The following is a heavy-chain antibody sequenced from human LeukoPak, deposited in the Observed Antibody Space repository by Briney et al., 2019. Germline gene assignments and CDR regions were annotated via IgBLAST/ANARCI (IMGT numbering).Heavy chain of an antibody. D-gene: IGHD1-26*01. J-gene: IGHJ4*02. V-gene: IGHV3-9*01. CDR1: GFTFDDYA. CDR3: AKDIGVGATPYYFDY. CDR2: ISWNSGSI. Sequence: GRSLRLSCAASGFTFDDYAMHWVRQAPGKGLEWVSGISWNSGSIGYADSVKGRFTISRDNAKNSLYLQMNSLRAEDTALYYCAKDIGVGATPYYFDYWGQGTLVTVFS.